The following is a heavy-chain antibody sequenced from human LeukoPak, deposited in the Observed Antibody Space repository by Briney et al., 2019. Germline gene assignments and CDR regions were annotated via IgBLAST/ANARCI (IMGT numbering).Heavy chain of an antibody. V-gene: IGHV3-74*01. Sequence: GGSLRLSCAASGFTFSSYWVHWVRHAPGKGLVWVSRINTDGSSTSYADSVEGRFTISRDNTKNTLYLQMNSLRAEDTAVYYCARDFLSYPDYWGQGTLVTVSS. J-gene: IGHJ4*02. CDR2: INTDGSST. CDR3: ARDFLSYPDY. D-gene: IGHD3-16*02. CDR1: GFTFSSYW.